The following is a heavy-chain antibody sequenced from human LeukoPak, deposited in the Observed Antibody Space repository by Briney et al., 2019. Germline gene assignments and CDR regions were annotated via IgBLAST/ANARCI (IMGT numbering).Heavy chain of an antibody. CDR3: ARVSYYFDY. J-gene: IGHJ4*02. Sequence: SETLSLTCTVSGGSISSYYWSWIRQPPGKELEWIGYIYYSGSTNYNPSLKSRVTISVDTSKNQFSLKLSSVSAADTAVYYCARVSYYFDYWGQGTLVTVSS. V-gene: IGHV4-59*01. D-gene: IGHD1-26*01. CDR1: GGSISSYY. CDR2: IYYSGST.